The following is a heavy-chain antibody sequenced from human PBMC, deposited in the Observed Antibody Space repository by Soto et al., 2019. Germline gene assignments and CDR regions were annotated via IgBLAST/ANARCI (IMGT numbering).Heavy chain of an antibody. CDR3: TRGAGAPMVRFDY. CDR1: GYSITSGFY. D-gene: IGHD5-18*01. Sequence: TLSLTCGVSGYSITSGFYWGWIRQPPGKGLEWIATISYSGNTYYNPSLESRISIAVDTSKNQFSLRLTSVTAADTALYYCTRGAGAPMVRFDYWGQGTLVTVSS. J-gene: IGHJ4*02. CDR2: ISYSGNT. V-gene: IGHV4-38-2*01.